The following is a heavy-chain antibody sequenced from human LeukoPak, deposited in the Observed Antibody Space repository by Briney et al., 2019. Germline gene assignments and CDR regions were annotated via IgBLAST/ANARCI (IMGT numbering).Heavy chain of an antibody. CDR2: ISNGDGTI. D-gene: IGHD2-8*01. CDR3: ARVGTSSLRDWFDP. J-gene: IGHJ5*02. CDR1: GFTFSTYE. Sequence: GGSLRLSCAASGFTFSTYEMNWVRQAPGKGLEWVSYISNGDGTIKYADSVKGRFTITRDNAKNSLYLQMNSLRVEDTAVYYCARVGTSSLRDWFDPWGQGTLVTVSS. V-gene: IGHV3-48*03.